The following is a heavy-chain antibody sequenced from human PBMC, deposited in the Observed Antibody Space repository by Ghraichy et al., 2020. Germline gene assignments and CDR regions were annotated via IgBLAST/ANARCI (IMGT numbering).Heavy chain of an antibody. CDR3: GRDITSRPAVMDV. J-gene: IGHJ6*02. CDR1: GFSFSGYY. D-gene: IGHD2-15*01. Sequence: GESLRLSCAASGFSFSGYYMDWVRQAPGKGLEWVGRIRGKAQSYTTEYAASVIGRFTISRDDSKNSLYLQMNSLKTEDTAVYYCGRDITSRPAVMDVWGQGTTVTVSS. V-gene: IGHV3-72*01. CDR2: IRGKAQSYTT.